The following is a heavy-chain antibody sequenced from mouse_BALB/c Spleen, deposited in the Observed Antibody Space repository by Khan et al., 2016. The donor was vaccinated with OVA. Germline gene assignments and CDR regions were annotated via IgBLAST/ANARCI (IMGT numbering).Heavy chain of an antibody. CDR2: INPHIGET. CDR1: GYSFTGYF. Sequence: MQLEESGPELVKPGASVKISCKASGYSFTGYFMNWVMQSHGESLEWIGRINPHIGETFYNQKFKGKATLTVDESSSTAHMELRSLASEDSAVYYCARIYGSDFDYWGQGTTLTVSS. J-gene: IGHJ2*01. CDR3: ARIYGSDFDY. D-gene: IGHD1-1*01. V-gene: IGHV1-20*02.